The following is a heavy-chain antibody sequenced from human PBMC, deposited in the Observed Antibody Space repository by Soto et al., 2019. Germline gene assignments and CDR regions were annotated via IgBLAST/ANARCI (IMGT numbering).Heavy chain of an antibody. CDR3: VRKLGDFDDY. J-gene: IGHJ4*02. Sequence: EVQLVESGGGLVQPGGSLRLSCTASGFTFSYYWMHWVRRGPGKGLVWVSRINTDGTTTTYADSVKGRFSISRDNAKNTLYLQMNSLRVDDTGVYYCVRKLGDFDDYRGQGILVTDSS. CDR1: GFTFSYYW. V-gene: IGHV3-74*01. D-gene: IGHD2-21*02. CDR2: INTDGTTT.